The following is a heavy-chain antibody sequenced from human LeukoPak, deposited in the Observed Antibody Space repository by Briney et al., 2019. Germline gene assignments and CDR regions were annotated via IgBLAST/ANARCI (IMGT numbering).Heavy chain of an antibody. V-gene: IGHV1-46*01. CDR3: ARDQEGFDY. J-gene: IGHJ4*02. CDR1: GYTFTSNY. Sequence: ASVKVSCKASGYTFTSNYIHWVRQAPGQGLEWMGMIYPRDGSTSYAQKFQGRVTVTRDTSTSTVHTELSGLRSEDTAVYYCARDQEGFDYWGQGTLVTVSS. CDR2: IYPRDGST.